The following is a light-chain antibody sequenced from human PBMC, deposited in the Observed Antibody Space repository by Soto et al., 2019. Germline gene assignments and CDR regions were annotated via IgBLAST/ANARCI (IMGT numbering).Light chain of an antibody. CDR1: QSISSW. J-gene: IGKJ1*01. V-gene: IGKV1-5*01. CDR2: AAS. Sequence: EIPMTQSPPILPCSVVDRVTXTCRASQSISSWLAWYQQKPGKAPRLLIYAASSLKTGVPSRFRGSGSGKDVTLTISRLDPEDFAVYYGQQYGSSPWTFGQGTNLDIK. CDR3: QQYGSSPWT.